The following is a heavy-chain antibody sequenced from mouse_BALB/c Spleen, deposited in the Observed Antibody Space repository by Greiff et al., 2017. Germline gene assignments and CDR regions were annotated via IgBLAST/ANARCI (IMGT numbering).Heavy chain of an antibody. Sequence: EVQLQQSGAELVRPGALVKLSCKASGFTITDYYMHWVKQRPEQGLEWIGWIDPENGSTIYDPKFKGKASITADTSSNTAYLQLSSLTSEDTAVYYCATYDRYDPWFAYWGQGTLVTVSA. V-gene: IGHV14-1*02. CDR3: ATYDRYDPWFAY. D-gene: IGHD2-14*01. J-gene: IGHJ3*01. CDR2: IDPENGST. CDR1: GFTITDYY.